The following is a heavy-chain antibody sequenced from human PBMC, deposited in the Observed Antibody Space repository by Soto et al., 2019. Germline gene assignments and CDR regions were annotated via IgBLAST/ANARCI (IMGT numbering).Heavy chain of an antibody. V-gene: IGHV1-69*13. CDR2: IIPIFGTA. J-gene: IGHJ3*02. D-gene: IGHD1-26*01. CDR3: ARDSTGIVGAPDAFDI. CDR1: GGTFSSYA. Sequence: SVKVSCKASGGTFSSYAISWVLQAPGQGLEWMGGIIPIFGTASYAQKFQGRVTITADESTSTAYMELSSLRSEDTAVYYCARDSTGIVGAPDAFDIWGQGTMVTVS.